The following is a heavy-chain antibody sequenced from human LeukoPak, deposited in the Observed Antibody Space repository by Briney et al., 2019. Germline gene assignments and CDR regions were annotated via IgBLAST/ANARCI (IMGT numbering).Heavy chain of an antibody. J-gene: IGHJ4*02. CDR2: LYYSGNI. Sequence: SETLSLTCTVSGGAISSSSYYWGWIRQPPGKGLEWIGSLYYSGNIFYNPSLKSRVTISVDTSKNRFSLKLSSVTAADTAVYYCARGYDSSGYPFDYWGQGTLVTVSS. CDR3: ARGYDSSGYPFDY. V-gene: IGHV4-39*01. CDR1: GGAISSSSYY. D-gene: IGHD3-22*01.